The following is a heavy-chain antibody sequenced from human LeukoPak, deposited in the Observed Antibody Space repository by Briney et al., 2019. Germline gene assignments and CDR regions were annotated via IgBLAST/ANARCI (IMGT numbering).Heavy chain of an antibody. J-gene: IGHJ6*02. Sequence: SETLSLTCTVSGGSISSGGYYWSWIRQHPGKGLEWIGYIYYSGSTNYNPSLKSRVTISVDTSKNQFSLKLSSVTAADTAVYYCARAQKYSSGWYADYYYYGMDVWGQGTTVTVSS. CDR2: IYYSGST. D-gene: IGHD6-19*01. CDR3: ARAQKYSSGWYADYYYYGMDV. V-gene: IGHV4-61*08. CDR1: GGSISSGGYY.